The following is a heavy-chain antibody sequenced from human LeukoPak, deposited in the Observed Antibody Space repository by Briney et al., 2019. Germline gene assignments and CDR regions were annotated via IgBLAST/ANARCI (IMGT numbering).Heavy chain of an antibody. CDR2: ISYSGTT. CDR1: DVSISSYY. Sequence: SETLSLTCTVSDVSISSYYWSWIRQPPGKGPEWIGYISYSGTTNYSPSLKSRVTISLDRSKNQISLKLSSVTAADTAVYYCARHRGYDSGGYYRWFDPWGPGTLVTVSS. V-gene: IGHV4-59*08. CDR3: ARHRGYDSGGYYRWFDP. J-gene: IGHJ5*02. D-gene: IGHD3-22*01.